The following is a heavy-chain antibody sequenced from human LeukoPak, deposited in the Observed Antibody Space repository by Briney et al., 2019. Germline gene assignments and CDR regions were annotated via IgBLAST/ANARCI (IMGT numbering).Heavy chain of an antibody. CDR3: ASIAAAGTGFDY. CDR2: INHSGST. J-gene: IGHJ4*02. D-gene: IGHD6-13*01. V-gene: IGHV4-34*01. Sequence: SETLSLTCTVSGGSISSYYWSWIRQPPGKGLEWIGEINHSGSTNYNPSLKSRVTISVDTSKNQFSLKLSSVTAADTAVYYCASIAAAGTGFDYWGQGTLVTVSP. CDR1: GGSISSYY.